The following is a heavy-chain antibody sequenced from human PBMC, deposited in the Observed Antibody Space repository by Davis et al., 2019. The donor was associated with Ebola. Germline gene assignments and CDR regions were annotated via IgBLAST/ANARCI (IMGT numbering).Heavy chain of an antibody. CDR3: ARGPASYYYYMDV. J-gene: IGHJ6*03. CDR1: GGSISRGGSY. V-gene: IGHV4-31*03. CDR2: IYYSGSS. Sequence: PSETLSLTCTVSGGSISRGGSYWSWIRQHPGKGLEWIGNIYYSGSSYYNPSLKSRVTISVDTSKNQFSLKLSSVTAADTAVYYCARGPASYYYYMDVWGKGTTVTVSS.